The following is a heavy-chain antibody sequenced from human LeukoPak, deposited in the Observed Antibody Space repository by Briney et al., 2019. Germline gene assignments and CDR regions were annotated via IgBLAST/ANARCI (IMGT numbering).Heavy chain of an antibody. D-gene: IGHD6-6*01. Sequence: GGSLRLSCAASGFTFSTYWMSWVRQAPGKGLEWVANIRKDGSDIHYVVSVKGRFTISRDNAKNSLYLEMSSLRGEDTAVYYCARDGYSSSSGIPLYYFDYWGQGTLVTVSS. CDR2: IRKDGSDI. CDR1: GFTFSTYW. CDR3: ARDGYSSSSGIPLYYFDY. V-gene: IGHV3-7*01. J-gene: IGHJ4*02.